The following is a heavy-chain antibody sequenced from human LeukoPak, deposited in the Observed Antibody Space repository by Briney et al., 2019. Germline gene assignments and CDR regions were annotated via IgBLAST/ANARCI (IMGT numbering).Heavy chain of an antibody. CDR3: TTWVPAATVRYDFWSGYPPGYYYYMDV. V-gene: IGHV3-73*01. Sequence: PGGSLRLSCAASGFTFSGSAMHWVRQASGKGLEWVGRIRSKANSYATAYAASVKGRFTISRDDSKNTAYLQMNSLKTKDTAVYYCTTWVPAATVRYDFWSGYPPGYYYYMDVWGKGTTVTVSS. CDR2: IRSKANSYAT. CDR1: GFTFSGSA. J-gene: IGHJ6*03. D-gene: IGHD3-3*01.